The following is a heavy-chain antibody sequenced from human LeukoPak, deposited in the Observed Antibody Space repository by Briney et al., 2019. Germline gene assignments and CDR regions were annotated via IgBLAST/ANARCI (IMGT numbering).Heavy chain of an antibody. CDR1: GGSISSYY. CDR3: ARDKAGYYGSGAFDY. V-gene: IGHV4-59*01. J-gene: IGHJ4*02. D-gene: IGHD3-10*01. Sequence: PSETLSLTCTVSGGSISSYYWSWIRQPPGKGLEWSGYIYYSGSTNYNPSLKSRVTISVDTSKNQFSLKLSSVTAADTAVYYCARDKAGYYGSGAFDYWGQGTLVTVSS. CDR2: IYYSGST.